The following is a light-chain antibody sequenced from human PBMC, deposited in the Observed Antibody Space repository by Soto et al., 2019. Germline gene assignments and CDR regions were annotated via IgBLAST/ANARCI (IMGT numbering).Light chain of an antibody. CDR2: EVS. CDR3: CSYASTSTWV. Sequence: QSVLTQPASVSGSPGQSITISCTGTSSDVGAHNYVSWYQQRPGKAPKLMIYEVSNRPSGVSDRFSGSRSGNTASLTISGVQAEDEADYYCCSYASTSTWVFGGGTKVTVL. J-gene: IGLJ2*01. CDR1: SSDVGAHNY. V-gene: IGLV2-14*01.